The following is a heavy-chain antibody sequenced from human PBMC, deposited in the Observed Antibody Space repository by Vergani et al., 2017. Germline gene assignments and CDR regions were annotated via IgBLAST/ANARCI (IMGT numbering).Heavy chain of an antibody. CDR2: ISYDGSNK. Sequence: QVQLVESGGGVVQPGRSLRLSCAASGFTFSSYAMHWVRQAPGKGLEWVAVISYDGSNKYYVDSVKGRFTISRDNSKNTLYLQMNSLRAEDTAVYYCARDLYGDYPRAIFDYWGQGTLVTVSS. CDR1: GFTFSSYA. D-gene: IGHD4-17*01. J-gene: IGHJ4*02. CDR3: ARDLYGDYPRAIFDY. V-gene: IGHV3-30-3*01.